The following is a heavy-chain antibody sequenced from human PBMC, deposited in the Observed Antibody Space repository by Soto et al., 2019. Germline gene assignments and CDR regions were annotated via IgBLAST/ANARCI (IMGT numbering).Heavy chain of an antibody. V-gene: IGHV3-30-3*01. CDR1: GFTFSSYA. CDR3: ARGPGIAVAGTSFDY. D-gene: IGHD6-19*01. J-gene: IGHJ4*02. CDR2: ISYDGSNK. Sequence: GGSLRLSCAASGFTFSSYAMHWVRQAPGKGLEWVAVISYDGSNKYYADSVKGRFTISRDNSKNTLYLQMNSLRAEDTAVYYCARGPGIAVAGTSFDYWGQGTLVTVSS.